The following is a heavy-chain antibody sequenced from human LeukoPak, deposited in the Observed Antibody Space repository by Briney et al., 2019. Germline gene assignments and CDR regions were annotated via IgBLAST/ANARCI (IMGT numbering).Heavy chain of an antibody. CDR2: IRYDGSMK. V-gene: IGHV3-30*02. J-gene: IGHJ4*02. CDR1: GFSFSNYA. D-gene: IGHD1-26*01. Sequence: GGSLRLSCVASGFSFSNYAMHWVRQAPGEGLEWVALIRYDGSMKYYADSVKARFTISRDNSNHTLLLQMNSLRGEDTAVYYCAKGAGTYEYFDYWGQGTLVTVSS. CDR3: AKGAGTYEYFDY.